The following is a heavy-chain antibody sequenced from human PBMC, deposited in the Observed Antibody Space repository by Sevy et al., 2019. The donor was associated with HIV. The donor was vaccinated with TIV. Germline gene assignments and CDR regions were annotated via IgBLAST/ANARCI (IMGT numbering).Heavy chain of an antibody. V-gene: IGHV3-7*01. J-gene: IGHJ4*02. CDR2: IRPDGSDK. CDR1: GFTFSPYW. CDR3: ARGVGLDC. D-gene: IGHD1-26*01. Sequence: GGSLRLSCAASGFTFSPYWMTWVRQAPGKGLEWVANIRPDGSDKYYVDSVKGRFTISRDNAKNSLYLQMNSLGADDTAIYYCARGVGLDCWGQGALVTVSS.